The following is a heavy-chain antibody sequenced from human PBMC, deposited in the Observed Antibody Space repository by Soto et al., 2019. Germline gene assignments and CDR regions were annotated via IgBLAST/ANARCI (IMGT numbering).Heavy chain of an antibody. V-gene: IGHV1-8*01. CDR2: MNPNSGNT. D-gene: IGHD2-2*01. Sequence: GASVKVSCKASGYTYTSYDINWVRQATGQGLEWMGWMNPNSGNTGYAQKFQGRVTMTRNTSISTAYMELRSLRSDDTAVYYCAREVVVVPAARPYYYYGMDVWAQGTTVTVS. CDR3: AREVVVVPAARPYYYYGMDV. CDR1: GYTYTSYD. J-gene: IGHJ6*02.